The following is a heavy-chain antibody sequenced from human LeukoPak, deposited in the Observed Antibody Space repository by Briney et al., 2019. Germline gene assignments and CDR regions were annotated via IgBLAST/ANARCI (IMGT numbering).Heavy chain of an antibody. CDR2: IWYEGSNK. V-gene: IGHV3-33*01. D-gene: IGHD4-17*01. Sequence: PGRSPRLSCAASGFTFSNYGMHWVRQAPGKGLEWVAVIWYEGSNKYYADSVKGRFTISRDNSKNTLYMQMNSLRVEDTAVYYCATAPRGGDYEDYWGQGTLVTVSS. J-gene: IGHJ4*02. CDR3: ATAPRGGDYEDY. CDR1: GFTFSNYG.